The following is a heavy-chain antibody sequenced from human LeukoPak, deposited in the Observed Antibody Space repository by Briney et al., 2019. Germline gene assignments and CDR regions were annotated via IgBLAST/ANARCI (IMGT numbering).Heavy chain of an antibody. CDR2: IIPIFGTA. Sequence: APVKVSCKASGGTFSSYAISWVRQAPGQGLEWMGGIIPIFGTANYAQKFQGRVTITADESTSTAYMELSSLRSEDTAVYYCARGYCSSTSCPIDYYYYYMDVWGKGTTVTVSS. CDR1: GGTFSSYA. V-gene: IGHV1-69*13. J-gene: IGHJ6*03. D-gene: IGHD2-2*01. CDR3: ARGYCSSTSCPIDYYYYYMDV.